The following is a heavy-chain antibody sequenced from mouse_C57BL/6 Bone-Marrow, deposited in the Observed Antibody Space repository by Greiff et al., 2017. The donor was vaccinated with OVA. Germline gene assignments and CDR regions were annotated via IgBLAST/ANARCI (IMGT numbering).Heavy chain of an antibody. J-gene: IGHJ2*01. Sequence: EVMLVESGGGLVQPGESLKLSCESNEYEFPSHDMSWVRKTPEKRLELVGAINSDGGSTYYPDTMKSRFIISRDNTTKTLYLQMSSLRSEDPALYYCARHSSMITTGDDYWGQGTTLTVSS. CDR2: INSDGGST. CDR3: ARHSSMITTGDDY. V-gene: IGHV5-2*01. D-gene: IGHD2-4*01. CDR1: EYEFPSHD.